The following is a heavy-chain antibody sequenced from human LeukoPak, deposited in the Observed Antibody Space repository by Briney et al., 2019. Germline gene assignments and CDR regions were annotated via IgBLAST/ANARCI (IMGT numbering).Heavy chain of an antibody. CDR1: GFTFSSYA. Sequence: GGSLRLSCAASGFTFSSYAMSWVRQAPGKGLEWVSAISGSGGSTYYADSVKGRFTISRDNSKNTLYLQMNSLRAEDTAVYYCARNSGSYPQSTYYYYYYYMDVWGKGTTVTVSS. V-gene: IGHV3-23*01. D-gene: IGHD1-26*01. CDR3: ARNSGSYPQSTYYYYYYYMDV. CDR2: ISGSGGST. J-gene: IGHJ6*03.